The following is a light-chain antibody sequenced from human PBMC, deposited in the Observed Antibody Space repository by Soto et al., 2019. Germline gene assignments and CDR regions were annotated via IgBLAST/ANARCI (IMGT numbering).Light chain of an antibody. J-gene: IGLJ2*01. CDR1: SSDVGGYNY. CDR3: SSYTSSSTLKV. Sequence: QSALTQPASVSGSPGQSITISCTGTSSDVGGYNYVSWYQQHPGKAPKLMIYDVSNRPSGVSNRFSVSKSVNTASLTISGLQAEDEADEYCSSYTSSSTLKVFGGGTKRTV. V-gene: IGLV2-14*01. CDR2: DVS.